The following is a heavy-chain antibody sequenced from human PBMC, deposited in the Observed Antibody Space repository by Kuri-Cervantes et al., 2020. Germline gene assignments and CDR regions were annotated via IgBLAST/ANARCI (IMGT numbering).Heavy chain of an antibody. CDR2: ISYDGSNK. CDR1: GFTFSSYA. J-gene: IGHJ6*02. D-gene: IGHD1-26*01. CDR3: AKTIVEATTDGYYGMDV. V-gene: IGHV3-30-3*01. Sequence: GGSLRLSCAASGFTFSSYAMHWVRQAPGKGLEWVAVISYDGSNKYYADSVKGRFTISRDNSKNTLYLQMNSLRAEDTAVYYCAKTIVEATTDGYYGMDVWGQGTTVTVSS.